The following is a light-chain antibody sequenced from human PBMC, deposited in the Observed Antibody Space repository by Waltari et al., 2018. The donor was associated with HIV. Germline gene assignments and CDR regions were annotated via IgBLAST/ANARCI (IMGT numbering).Light chain of an antibody. CDR3: QSLDRHTEVV. CDR2: EHD. J-gene: IGLJ2*01. Sequence: FMLTQPHSVSESPGKTVTISCTRSSGSIADYFVQWYQQRPGSSPTTVIYEHDQRPSGVPDRFSGSIDISSNSASLIISGLKTEDEAEYFCQSLDRHTEVVFGGGTKLTVL. V-gene: IGLV6-57*01. CDR1: SGSIADYF.